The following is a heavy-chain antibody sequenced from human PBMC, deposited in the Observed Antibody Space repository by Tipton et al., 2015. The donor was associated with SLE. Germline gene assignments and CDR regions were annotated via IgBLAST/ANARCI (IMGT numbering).Heavy chain of an antibody. CDR2: IWYDGSNK. CDR1: GFTFNNFG. J-gene: IGHJ6*03. D-gene: IGHD5/OR15-5a*01. CDR3: ASSPRGYNFYDVASYYYMDV. V-gene: IGHV3-33*01. Sequence: SLRLSCAASGFTFNNFGMHWVRQAPGKGLEWVAVIWYDGSNKYYANSVKGRFTISRDNSKNTLYLQMNSLRAEDTAVYYCASSPRGYNFYDVASYYYMDVWGKGTTVTVAS.